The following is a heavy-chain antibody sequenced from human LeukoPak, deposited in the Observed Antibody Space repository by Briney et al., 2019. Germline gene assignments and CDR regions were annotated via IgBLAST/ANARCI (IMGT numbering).Heavy chain of an antibody. CDR2: ISSSSSYI. V-gene: IGHV3-21*01. CDR3: VRDSWDTAMVPYYFDY. D-gene: IGHD5-18*01. J-gene: IGHJ4*02. Sequence: GGSLRLSCAASGVTFSSYSMNWLRQAPGKGLEWVSSISSSSSYIYYADSVKGRFTISRDNAKNSLYLQMNSLRAEDTAVYYCVRDSWDTAMVPYYFDYWGQGTLVTVSS. CDR1: GVTFSSYS.